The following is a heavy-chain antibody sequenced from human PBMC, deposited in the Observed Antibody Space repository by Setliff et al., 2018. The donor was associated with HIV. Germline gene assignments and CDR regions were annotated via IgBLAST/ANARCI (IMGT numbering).Heavy chain of an antibody. CDR2: INHSGST. D-gene: IGHD3-10*01. Sequence: KSSETLSLTCAVYGGSFSGYYWNWIRQPPEKGLEWIGEINHSGSTNYNPSLKSRVTISIDTSKNQFSLTLSSVTAADTAVYYCARGRILYGNDYWGQGTLVTVSS. J-gene: IGHJ4*02. CDR3: ARGRILYGNDY. V-gene: IGHV4-34*01. CDR1: GGSFSGYY.